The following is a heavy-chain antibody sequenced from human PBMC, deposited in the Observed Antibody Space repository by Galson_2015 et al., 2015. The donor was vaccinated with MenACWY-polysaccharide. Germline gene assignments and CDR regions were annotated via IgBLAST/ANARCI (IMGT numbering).Heavy chain of an antibody. J-gene: IGHJ4*02. CDR2: LSQTTTT. CDR1: EFAFSNYG. CDR3: AREGFCSGGTCYFYDY. D-gene: IGHD2-15*01. V-gene: IGHV3-23*01. Sequence: SLRLSCAASEFAFSNYGMAWVRQAPGKGLERVSALSQTTTTYYSASVKGRFTISRDNSKNTLYLQMNSLRVEDTAVYYCAREGFCSGGTCYFYDYWGQGILVTVSA.